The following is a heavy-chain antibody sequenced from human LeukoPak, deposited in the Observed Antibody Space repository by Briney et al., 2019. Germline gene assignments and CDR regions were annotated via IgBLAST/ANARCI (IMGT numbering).Heavy chain of an antibody. V-gene: IGHV6-1*01. J-gene: IGHJ4*02. CDR1: GDSVSSDSAA. CDR2: TYYRSKWYN. D-gene: IGHD6-19*01. CDR3: ARGKGVAGRFYYFDY. Sequence: SQTLSLTCAISGDSVSSDSAAWNWIRQSPSSGLEWLGRTYYRSKWYNDYAVSVKSRITINPDTSKNQFSLQLNSVTPEDTAVYYCARGKGVAGRFYYFDYWGQGTLVTVSS.